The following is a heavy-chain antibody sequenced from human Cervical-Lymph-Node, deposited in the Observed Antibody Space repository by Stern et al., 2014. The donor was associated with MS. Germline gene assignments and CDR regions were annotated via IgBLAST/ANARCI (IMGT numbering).Heavy chain of an antibody. Sequence: EVQLGESGAEVKKPGESLKISCKGSGYSFTSYWIGWVRQMPGKGLEWMGIIYPGDSDTRYSPSFQRQGTTPAYKPISTTSLHCSSLKASDTAMYYCARRGSDYYYGMDVWGQGTTVTVSS. CDR1: GYSFTSYW. CDR3: ARRGSDYYYGMDV. J-gene: IGHJ6*02. V-gene: IGHV5-51*01. D-gene: IGHD3-10*01. CDR2: IYPGDSDT.